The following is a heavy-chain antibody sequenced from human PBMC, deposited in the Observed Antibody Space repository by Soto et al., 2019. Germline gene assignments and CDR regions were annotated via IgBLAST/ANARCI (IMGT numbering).Heavy chain of an antibody. CDR2: ISAGGGNT. J-gene: IGHJ5*02. CDR1: GFTFSSYA. V-gene: IGHV3-23*01. D-gene: IGHD1-1*01. CDR3: AQTTPSIHWFDP. Sequence: GGSLRLSCAASGFTFSSYAMSWFRHAPGKGLEWVSAISAGGGNTYYRDSVKGRFTISRDNSKNTLYLQMNSLRAEDTAVYFCAQTTPSIHWFDPWGQGTLVTVSS.